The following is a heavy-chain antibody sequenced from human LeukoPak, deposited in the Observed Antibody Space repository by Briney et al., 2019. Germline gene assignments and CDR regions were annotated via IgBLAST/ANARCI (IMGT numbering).Heavy chain of an antibody. D-gene: IGHD5-12*01. V-gene: IGHV4-30-2*01. Sequence: SETLSLTCTVSGGSISRCGYYWRWIRQPPGKGLEWLGYIYHSGSTYYNPSLKSRVTISVDRSKNQFSLKLSSVTVGDTAVYYCARIRARYDVPRDRYYYYGMDVWGQGTTVTVSS. CDR3: ARIRARYDVPRDRYYYYGMDV. CDR1: GGSISRCGYY. CDR2: IYHSGST. J-gene: IGHJ6*02.